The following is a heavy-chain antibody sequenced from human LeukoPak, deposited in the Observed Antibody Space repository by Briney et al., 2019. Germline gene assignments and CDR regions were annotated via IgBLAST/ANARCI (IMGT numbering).Heavy chain of an antibody. D-gene: IGHD3-22*01. J-gene: IGHJ3*02. CDR2: IYYSGST. Sequence: SETLSLTCTVSGGSISSGGYYWSWIRQHPGKGLEWIGYIYYSGSTYYNPSLKSRVTISVDTSKNQFSLKLSSVTAADTAVYYCARVENVIYYDSRAGAFDIWGQGTMVTVSS. V-gene: IGHV4-31*03. CDR1: GGSISSGGYY. CDR3: ARVENVIYYDSRAGAFDI.